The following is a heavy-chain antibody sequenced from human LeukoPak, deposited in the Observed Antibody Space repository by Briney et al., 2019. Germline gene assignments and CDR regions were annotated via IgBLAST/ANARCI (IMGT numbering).Heavy chain of an antibody. CDR3: ARDRAPGQVGDAFDI. CDR1: GFTFSSYS. Sequence: PGGSLRLSCAASGFTFSSYSMNWVRQAPGKGLEWVSSISSSSSYIYYADSVKGRFTISRDNAKNSLYLQMNSLRAEDTAVYYCARDRAPGQVGDAFDIWGQGTMVTVSS. D-gene: IGHD3-10*01. J-gene: IGHJ3*02. V-gene: IGHV3-21*01. CDR2: ISSSSSYI.